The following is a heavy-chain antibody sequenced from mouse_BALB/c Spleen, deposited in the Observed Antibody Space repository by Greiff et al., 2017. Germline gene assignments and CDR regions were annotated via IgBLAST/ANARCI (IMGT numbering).Heavy chain of an antibody. Sequence: EVQLQQSGAELVKPGASVKLSCTASGFNIKDTYMHWVKQRPEQGLEWIGRIDPANGNTKYDPKFQGKATITADTSSNTAYLQLSSLTSEDTAVYYCAMYGNYKGLYAMDYWGQGTSVTVSS. J-gene: IGHJ4*01. CDR2: IDPANGNT. CDR1: GFNIKDTY. CDR3: AMYGNYKGLYAMDY. D-gene: IGHD2-10*02. V-gene: IGHV14-3*02.